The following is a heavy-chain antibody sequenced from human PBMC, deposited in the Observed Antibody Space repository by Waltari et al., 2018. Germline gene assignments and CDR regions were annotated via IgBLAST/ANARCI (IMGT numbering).Heavy chain of an antibody. CDR2: ITSGSSYI. CDR1: GFTFSSYT. Sequence: EVQLVESGGGLVKPGGSLRLSCAASGFTFSSYTMNWVRQAPGKGLEWVSSITSGSSYIYCADSLKGRFTISRDNAKNSLYLQMNSLRAEDTAVYYCARDQGYYDFVNWGQGTLVTVSS. V-gene: IGHV3-21*01. J-gene: IGHJ4*02. CDR3: ARDQGYYDFVN. D-gene: IGHD3-3*01.